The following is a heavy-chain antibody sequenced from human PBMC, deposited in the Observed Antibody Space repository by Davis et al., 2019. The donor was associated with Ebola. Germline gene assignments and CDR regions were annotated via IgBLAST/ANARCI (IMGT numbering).Heavy chain of an antibody. J-gene: IGHJ4*02. CDR1: GASISSYY. Sequence: MPSETLSLTCTVSGASISSYYWSWIRQPPGKGLEWIGYIYYSGSSNYNPSLKSRVTISVATSKNQFSLKLSSVTAADTAVYYCARHLSYGGNPGKYYFDYWGQGTLVTVSS. D-gene: IGHD4-23*01. V-gene: IGHV4-59*08. CDR3: ARHLSYGGNPGKYYFDY. CDR2: IYYSGSS.